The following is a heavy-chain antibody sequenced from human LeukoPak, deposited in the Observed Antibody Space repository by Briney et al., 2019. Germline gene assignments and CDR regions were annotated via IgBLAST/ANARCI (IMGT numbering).Heavy chain of an antibody. CDR3: ARQNAAGPGGFDY. Sequence: PSETLSLTCTVSGGSISSYYWSWIRQPPGKGLEWIGYIYYSGSTNYNPSLKSRVTISVDTSKNQFSLKLSSVTAADTAVYYCARQNAAGPGGFDYWGQGTLVTVSS. J-gene: IGHJ4*02. D-gene: IGHD6-13*01. CDR2: IYYSGST. V-gene: IGHV4-59*08. CDR1: GGSISSYY.